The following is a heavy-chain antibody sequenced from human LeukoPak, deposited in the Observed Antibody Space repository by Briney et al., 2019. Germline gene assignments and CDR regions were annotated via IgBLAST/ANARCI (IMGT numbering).Heavy chain of an antibody. D-gene: IGHD6-13*01. CDR2: IRYDGSNK. J-gene: IGHJ4*02. V-gene: IGHV3-30*02. CDR3: AKDPIAAAGTLDY. Sequence: GGSLRLSCAASGFTFSSYGMHWVRQAPGKGLEWVAFIRYDGSNKYYADSVKGRFTISRDNSKNTLYLQMNSLRAEDTAVYYCAKDPIAAAGTLDYWGQGTLVTVSS. CDR1: GFTFSSYG.